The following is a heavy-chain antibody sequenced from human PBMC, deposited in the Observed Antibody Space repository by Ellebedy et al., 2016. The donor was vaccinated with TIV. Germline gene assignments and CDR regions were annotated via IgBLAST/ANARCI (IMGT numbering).Heavy chain of an antibody. J-gene: IGHJ3*02. CDR3: AKVERRSGYYTHDAFDI. CDR1: GFTFSSYA. D-gene: IGHD3-3*01. CDR2: ISGSTGST. V-gene: IGHV3-23*01. Sequence: GGSLRLSCAASGFTFSSYAMSWVRQAPGKGLEWVSTISGSTGSTYYADSVKGRFTISRDKSKTTLYLQMNSLRAEDTAVYYCAKVERRSGYYTHDAFDIWGQGTMVTVSS.